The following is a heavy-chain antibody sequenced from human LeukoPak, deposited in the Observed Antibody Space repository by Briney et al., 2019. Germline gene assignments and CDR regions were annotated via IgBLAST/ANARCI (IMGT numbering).Heavy chain of an antibody. J-gene: IGHJ4*02. D-gene: IGHD6-19*01. CDR3: VNQISGWVY. CDR1: GFTFNSYA. V-gene: IGHV3-64D*06. CDR2: ITRNGRST. Sequence: PGGSLRLSCSASGFTFNSYALRWVRQPPGKGLQYVSGITRNGRSTYYADSVKGRFTISRDNSKNTLYLQMNSLRADDTAVYYCVNQISGWVYWGQGTLVTVSS.